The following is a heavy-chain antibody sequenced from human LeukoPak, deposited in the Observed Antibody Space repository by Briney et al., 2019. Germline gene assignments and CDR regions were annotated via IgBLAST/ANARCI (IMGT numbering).Heavy chain of an antibody. CDR3: AKAVVRGVNAFDI. D-gene: IGHD3-10*01. Sequence: GGSLRLSCAASGFTFSSYAMSWVRQAPGKGREGVSAISGSGGRTYYADSVKGRFTISRDNSKNTLYLQMNSLRAEDTAVYYCAKAVVRGVNAFDIWGQGTMVTVSS. CDR2: ISGSGGRT. J-gene: IGHJ3*02. V-gene: IGHV3-23*01. CDR1: GFTFSSYA.